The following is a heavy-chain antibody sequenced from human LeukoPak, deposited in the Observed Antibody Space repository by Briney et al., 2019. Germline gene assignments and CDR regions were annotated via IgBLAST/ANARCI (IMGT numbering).Heavy chain of an antibody. D-gene: IGHD3-16*01. CDR1: GGTFISYA. Sequence: ASVKVSCKASGGTFISYAISWVRQAPGQGLEWMGGIIPIFGTANYAQKFQGRVTITADESTSTAYMELSSLRSEDTAVYYCARVVTRLREGAYQYDLDVWGQGTTVTVSS. CDR3: ARVVTRLREGAYQYDLDV. V-gene: IGHV1-69*13. J-gene: IGHJ6*02. CDR2: IIPIFGTA.